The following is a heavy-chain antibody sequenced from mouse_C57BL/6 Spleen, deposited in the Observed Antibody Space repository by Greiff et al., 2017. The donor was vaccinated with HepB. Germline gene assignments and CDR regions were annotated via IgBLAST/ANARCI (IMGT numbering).Heavy chain of an antibody. CDR3: ARSTAQATDY. CDR2: IHPNSGST. CDR1: GYTFTSYW. Sequence: QVQLQQPGAELVKPGASVKVSCKASGYTFTSYWMHWVKQRPGQGLEWIGMIHPNSGSTNYNEKFKSKATLTVDKSSSTAYMQLSSLTSEDSAVYYCARSTAQATDYWGQGTTLTVSS. V-gene: IGHV1-64*01. J-gene: IGHJ2*01. D-gene: IGHD3-2*02.